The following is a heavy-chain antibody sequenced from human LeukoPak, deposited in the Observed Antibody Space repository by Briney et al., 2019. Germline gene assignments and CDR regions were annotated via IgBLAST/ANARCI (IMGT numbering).Heavy chain of an antibody. V-gene: IGHV1-69*05. Sequence: ASVKVSCKASGGTFTSHTITWVRQASGQGLEWMGGTIPFLGAAHTAQKFQGRVTITTDESTDTAYLESSSLRSEDTAVYYCATDRNLEDCRSSSCYGVWAFNVWGQGTMVTVSS. CDR2: TIPFLGAA. D-gene: IGHD2-2*01. J-gene: IGHJ3*01. CDR3: ATDRNLEDCRSSSCYGVWAFNV. CDR1: GGTFTSHT.